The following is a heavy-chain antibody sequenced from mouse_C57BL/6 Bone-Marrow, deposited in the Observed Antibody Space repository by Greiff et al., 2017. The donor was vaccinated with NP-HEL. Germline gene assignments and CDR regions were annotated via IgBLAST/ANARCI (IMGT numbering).Heavy chain of an antibody. CDR1: GYTFTDYY. CDR2: IYPGSGNT. CDR3: ARGGSSYLPWYFDV. J-gene: IGHJ1*03. D-gene: IGHD1-1*01. Sequence: QVQLQQSGAELVRPGASVKLSCKASGYTFTDYYINWVKQRPGQGLEWIARIYPGSGNTYYNEKFKGKATLTAEKSSSTAYMQLSSLTSEDSAVYFCARGGSSYLPWYFDVWGTGTTVTVSS. V-gene: IGHV1-76*01.